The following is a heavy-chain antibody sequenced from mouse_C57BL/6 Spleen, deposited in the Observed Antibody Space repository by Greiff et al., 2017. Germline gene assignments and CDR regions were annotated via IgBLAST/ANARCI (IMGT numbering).Heavy chain of an antibody. Sequence: QVQLKQSGAELMKPGASVKLSCKATGYTFTGYWIEWVKQRPGHGLEWIGEILPGSGSTNYNEKFKGKATFTADTSSNTAYMQLSSLTTEDSAIYYCARSPVITTVEDYLDYWGQGTTLTVSS. J-gene: IGHJ2*01. V-gene: IGHV1-9*01. D-gene: IGHD1-1*01. CDR1: GYTFTGYW. CDR2: ILPGSGST. CDR3: ARSPVITTVEDYLDY.